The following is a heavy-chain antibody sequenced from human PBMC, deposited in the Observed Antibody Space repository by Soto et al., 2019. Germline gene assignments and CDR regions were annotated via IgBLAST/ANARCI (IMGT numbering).Heavy chain of an antibody. CDR2: INTYNGNT. Sequence: QVQLVQSGAEVKKPGASVKVSCKASGYTLSSYGISWVRQAPGQGLEWMGWINTYNGNTNYAQKFQGRVTMTRDTSTSTVYMELSSLRSEDTAVYYCAREPEVFDYWGQGTLVTVSS. CDR3: AREPEVFDY. J-gene: IGHJ4*02. V-gene: IGHV1-18*01. CDR1: GYTLSSYG.